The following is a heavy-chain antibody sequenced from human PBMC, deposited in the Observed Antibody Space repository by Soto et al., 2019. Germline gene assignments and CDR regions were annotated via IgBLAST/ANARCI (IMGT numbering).Heavy chain of an antibody. D-gene: IGHD3-22*01. Sequence: CPASALVFTTYAISWVRPATAQGLEWMGGVIPIFGTAQSAQKLQGRVTLTADESTSTAYLELSSLRSEDTAVYYCARDSSGYYYVPDYWGQGTLVTVSS. CDR2: VIPIFGTA. J-gene: IGHJ4*02. CDR3: ARDSSGYYYVPDY. V-gene: IGHV1-69*01. CDR1: ALVFTTYA.